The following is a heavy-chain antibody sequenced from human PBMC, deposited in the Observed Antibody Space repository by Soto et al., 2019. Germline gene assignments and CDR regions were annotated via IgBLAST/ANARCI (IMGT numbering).Heavy chain of an antibody. CDR1: GYSITGGYY. Sequence: ASETLSLTCVVSGYSITGGYYWAWIRQPPGKGLEWIGSLYHSGTTYYNPSLKSRVSISVDLSRNQFSLRLASVTAADTAMYYCARVLMGATNPIVWGPGAMVTVSS. J-gene: IGHJ4*02. D-gene: IGHD1-26*01. V-gene: IGHV4-38-2*01. CDR2: LYHSGTT. CDR3: ARVLMGATNPIV.